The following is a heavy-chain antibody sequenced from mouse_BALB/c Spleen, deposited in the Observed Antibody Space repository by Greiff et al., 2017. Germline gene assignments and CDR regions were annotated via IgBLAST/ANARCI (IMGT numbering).Heavy chain of an antibody. D-gene: IGHD1-1*01. CDR1: GDSITSGY. V-gene: IGHV3-8*02. J-gene: IGHJ4*01. CDR2: ISYSGST. CDR3: ARGVYYGYAMDY. Sequence: DEKLVESGPSLVKPSQTLSLTCSVTGDSITSGYWNWIRKFPGNKLEYMGYISYSGSTYYNPSLKSRISITRDTSKNQYYLQLNSVTTEDTATYYCARGVYYGYAMDYWGQGTSVTVSS.